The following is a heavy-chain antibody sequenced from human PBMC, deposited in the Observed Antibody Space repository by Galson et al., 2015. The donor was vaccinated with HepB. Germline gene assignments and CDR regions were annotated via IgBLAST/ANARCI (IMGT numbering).Heavy chain of an antibody. CDR3: ASRAAAGRGGIDY. Sequence: SLRLSCAASGFTFSSYAMSWVRQAPGKGLEWVSAISGSGGSTYYAGSVKGRFTISRDNSKNTLYLQMNSLRAEDTAVYYCASRAAAGRGGIDYWGQGTLVTVSS. CDR2: ISGSGGST. J-gene: IGHJ4*02. D-gene: IGHD6-13*01. V-gene: IGHV3-23*01. CDR1: GFTFSSYA.